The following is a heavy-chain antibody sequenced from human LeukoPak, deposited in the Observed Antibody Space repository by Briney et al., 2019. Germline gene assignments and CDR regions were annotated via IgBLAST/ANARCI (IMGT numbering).Heavy chain of an antibody. D-gene: IGHD2-15*01. V-gene: IGHV4-59*01. J-gene: IGHJ3*02. CDR2: IYYSGST. CDR3: ARVHYRSGGSCPDAFDI. Sequence: SETLSLTCTVSGGSISSYYWSWIRQPPGKGLEWIGYIYYSGSTNYNPSLKSRVTISVDTSKNQFSLKLSSVTAADTAVYYCARVHYRSGGSCPDAFDIWGQGTMVTVSS. CDR1: GGSISSYY.